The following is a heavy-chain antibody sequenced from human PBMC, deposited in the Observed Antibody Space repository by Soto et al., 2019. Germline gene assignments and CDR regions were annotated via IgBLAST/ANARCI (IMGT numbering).Heavy chain of an antibody. CDR2: IDWDDDK. J-gene: IGHJ6*03. D-gene: IGHD5-12*01. V-gene: IGHV2-70*11. Sequence: GSGPTLVNPTQTLTLTCTFSGFSLSTSGMCVSWIRQPPGKALEWLARIDWDDDKYYSTSLKTRLTISKDTSKNQVVLTMTNMDPVDTATYYCARINSGYDRYYYYMDVWGKGTTVTVSS. CDR1: GFSLSTSGMC. CDR3: ARINSGYDRYYYYMDV.